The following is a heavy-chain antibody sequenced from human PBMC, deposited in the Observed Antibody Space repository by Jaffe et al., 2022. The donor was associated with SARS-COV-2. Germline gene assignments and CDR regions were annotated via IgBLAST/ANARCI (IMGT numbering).Heavy chain of an antibody. J-gene: IGHJ1*01. CDR3: ARGTVVTAMVRD. V-gene: IGHV3-11*01. D-gene: IGHD2-21*02. Sequence: QVQLVESGGGLVRPGGSLRLSCQGSGFTFSDYYMTWIRQTPEKRLEWVASLGGTVGTVSYAAAVRGRFTISRDNAENSVYLQMNSLGADDTAVYYCARGTVVTAMVRDWGRGTLVTVSS. CDR2: LGGTVGTV. CDR1: GFTFSDYY.